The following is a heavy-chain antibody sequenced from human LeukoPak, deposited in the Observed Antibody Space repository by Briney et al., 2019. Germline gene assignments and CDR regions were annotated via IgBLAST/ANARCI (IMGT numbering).Heavy chain of an antibody. Sequence: GASVKVSFKASGYTFTSYGISWVRQAPGQGLEWMGWISAYNGNTNYTQKLQGRVTMTTDTSTSTAYMELRSLRSDDTAVYYCARGIEYSSSFPFDYWGQGTLVTVSS. V-gene: IGHV1-18*01. CDR1: GYTFTSYG. CDR2: ISAYNGNT. CDR3: ARGIEYSSSFPFDY. J-gene: IGHJ4*02. D-gene: IGHD6-6*01.